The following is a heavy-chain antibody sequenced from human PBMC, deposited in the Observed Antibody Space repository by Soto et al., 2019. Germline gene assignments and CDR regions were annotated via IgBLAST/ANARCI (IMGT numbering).Heavy chain of an antibody. CDR2: IYYSGST. J-gene: IGHJ4*02. Sequence: SETLSLTCTVSGGSISSSSYYWGWIRQPPGKGLEWIGSIYYSGSTYYNPYLKSRVTISVDTSKNQFSLKLSSVTAADTAVYYCASGRQAYCGGDCYDYWGQGTLVTVSS. CDR1: GGSISSSSYY. D-gene: IGHD2-21*01. CDR3: ASGRQAYCGGDCYDY. V-gene: IGHV4-39*01.